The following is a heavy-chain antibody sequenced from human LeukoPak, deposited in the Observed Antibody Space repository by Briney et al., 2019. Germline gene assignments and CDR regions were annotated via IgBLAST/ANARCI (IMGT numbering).Heavy chain of an antibody. CDR3: ARREYSGHSYFDY. Sequence: GESLKISCKASGYRFSDYWIGWVRQTPGKGLEWMGIIYPDDSDTRYSPSFQGQVTISADKSIGTAYLQWSTLKASDTAIYYCARREYSGHSYFDYWSQGTLVTVSS. CDR2: IYPDDSDT. CDR1: GYRFSDYW. D-gene: IGHD3-22*01. J-gene: IGHJ4*02. V-gene: IGHV5-51*01.